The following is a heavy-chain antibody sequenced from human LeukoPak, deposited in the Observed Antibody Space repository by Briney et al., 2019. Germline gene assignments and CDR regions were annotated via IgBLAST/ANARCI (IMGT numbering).Heavy chain of an antibody. CDR3: AKRGLELQSWFDP. CDR1: RFTFSSYG. J-gene: IGHJ5*02. V-gene: IGHV3-21*01. Sequence: GGSLRLSCADSRFTFSSYGMNWVRQAPGEGLEWVSYISSTSSHIYYADSVKGRFTISRDNAKNSLYLQMNSLRAEDTAVYYCAKRGLELQSWFDPWGQGTLVTVSS. CDR2: ISSTSSHI. D-gene: IGHD1-7*01.